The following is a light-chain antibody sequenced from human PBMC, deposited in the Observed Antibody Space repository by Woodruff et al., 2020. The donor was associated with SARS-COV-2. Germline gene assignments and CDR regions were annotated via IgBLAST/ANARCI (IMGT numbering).Light chain of an antibody. CDR3: QQYYSTPFT. CDR1: YSSNNKNY. Sequence: YSSNNKNYLAWYQQKPGQPPKLLIYWASTRESGVPDRFSGSGSGTDFTLTISSLQAEDVAVYYCQQYYSTPFTFGPGTKVD. J-gene: IGKJ3*01. V-gene: IGKV4-1*01. CDR2: WAS.